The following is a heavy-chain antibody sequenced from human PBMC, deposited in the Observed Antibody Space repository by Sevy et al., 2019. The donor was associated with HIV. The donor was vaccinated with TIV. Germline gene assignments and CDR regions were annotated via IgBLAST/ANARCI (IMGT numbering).Heavy chain of an antibody. CDR3: ARTVTHDAFDI. V-gene: IGHV3-33*01. J-gene: IGHJ3*02. Sequence: GGSLRLSCAASGFTFSSYGMHWVRQAPGKGLEWVAVIWYDGSNKYYADSVKGRFTISRDNSKNTLYLQMNSLRAEDTAVYYCARTVTHDAFDIWGQGTMVTVSS. CDR1: GFTFSSYG. CDR2: IWYDGSNK. D-gene: IGHD4-4*01.